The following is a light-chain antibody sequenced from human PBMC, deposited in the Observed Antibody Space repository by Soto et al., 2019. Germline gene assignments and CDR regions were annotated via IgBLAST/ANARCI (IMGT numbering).Light chain of an antibody. V-gene: IGKV3-20*01. CDR2: GAS. CDR3: QQYGGSPRT. J-gene: IGKJ1*01. CDR1: QTVSSS. Sequence: EIVLTQSPGTLSMSPGERATLSCRASQTVSSSLAWYQQKPGQAPRLLIHGASNRATGIPDRFSGSGSGTDFTLTISRLEPEDFAVYYCQQYGGSPRTFGQGTKVDIK.